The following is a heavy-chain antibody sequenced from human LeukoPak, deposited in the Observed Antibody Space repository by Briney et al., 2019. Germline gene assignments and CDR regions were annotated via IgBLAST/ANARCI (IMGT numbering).Heavy chain of an antibody. CDR2: ISGSGGRT. J-gene: IGHJ4*02. Sequence: GGSLRLSCAASGFTFSSYAMSWVRQAPGKGLEWVSAISGSGGRTYYADSVKGRFTISRDNSKSTLYLQMNSLRAEDTAVYYCAKDRDTPYYYDSSGYDYWGQGTLVTVSS. CDR3: AKDRDTPYYYDSSGYDY. D-gene: IGHD3-22*01. CDR1: GFTFSSYA. V-gene: IGHV3-23*01.